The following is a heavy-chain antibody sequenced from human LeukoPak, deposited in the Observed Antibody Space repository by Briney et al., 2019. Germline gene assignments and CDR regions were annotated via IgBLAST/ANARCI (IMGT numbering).Heavy chain of an antibody. CDR2: ISGSGGST. D-gene: IGHD4-23*01. CDR3: AKDLFDGGHLLDAFDV. Sequence: PGGSLRLSCAASGFPFSSHGMSWVRQAPGKGLEWVSAISGSGGSTYYADSVKGRFTISRDNSKNTLYLQMNSLRAEDTAVYYCAKDLFDGGHLLDAFDVWGQGTMVTVSS. V-gene: IGHV3-23*01. J-gene: IGHJ3*01. CDR1: GFPFSSHG.